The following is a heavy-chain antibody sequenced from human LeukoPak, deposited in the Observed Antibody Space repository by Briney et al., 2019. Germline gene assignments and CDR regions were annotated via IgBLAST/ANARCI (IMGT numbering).Heavy chain of an antibody. V-gene: IGHV4-39*01. Sequence: SETLSLTCTGSGGSISSSSYYWGWIRQPPGKGLEWIGSIYYSGSTYYNPSLKSRVTISVDTSKNQFSLKLSSVTAADTAVYYCARLMTDYYDSSGYYRFDYWGQGTLVTVSS. CDR1: GGSISSSSYY. CDR3: ARLMTDYYDSSGYYRFDY. CDR2: IYYSGST. J-gene: IGHJ4*02. D-gene: IGHD3-22*01.